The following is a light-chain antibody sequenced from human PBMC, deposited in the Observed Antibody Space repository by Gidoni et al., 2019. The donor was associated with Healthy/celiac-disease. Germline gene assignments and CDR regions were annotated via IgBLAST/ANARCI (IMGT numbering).Light chain of an antibody. V-gene: IGKV3-20*01. CDR3: QQYGSSPPLCS. CDR2: GAS. CDR1: QSVSSSY. J-gene: IGKJ2*04. Sequence: EIVLTQSPGTLSLSPGERATLSCRASQSVSSSYLAWYQQKPGQAPRLLIYGASSRDTGIPDRFSGSGSGTDFTLTISRLEPEDFAVYYCQQYGSSPPLCSFXQXTKLEIK.